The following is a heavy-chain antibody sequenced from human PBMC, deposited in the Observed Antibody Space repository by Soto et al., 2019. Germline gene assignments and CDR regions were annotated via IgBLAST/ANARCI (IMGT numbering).Heavy chain of an antibody. D-gene: IGHD3-10*01. CDR2: ISDSGGDT. Sequence: EVQLLESGGGLVQPGGSLRLSCAASGFTFSSYAMSWVRQAPGKGLEWVSSISDSGGDTYHADSVKGRFTISRDNSKNTLHLQMNSLRAEDTAVYYCAKLTMVRGVINRFDYWGQGTLVTVSS. V-gene: IGHV3-23*01. J-gene: IGHJ4*02. CDR1: GFTFSSYA. CDR3: AKLTMVRGVINRFDY.